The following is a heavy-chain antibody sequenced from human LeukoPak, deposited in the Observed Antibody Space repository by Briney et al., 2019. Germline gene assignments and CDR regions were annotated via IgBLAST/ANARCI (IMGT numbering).Heavy chain of an antibody. J-gene: IGHJ4*02. CDR1: GGTFSSYA. Sequence: SVKVSCKASGGTFSSYAISWVRQAPGQGLEWMGGIIPIFGTANYAQKFQGRVTITADKSTSTAYMELSSLRSEDTAVYYCARDRGYDYVWGSYRFKYYFDYWGQGTPVTVSS. D-gene: IGHD3-16*02. CDR2: IIPIFGTA. CDR3: ARDRGYDYVWGSYRFKYYFDY. V-gene: IGHV1-69*06.